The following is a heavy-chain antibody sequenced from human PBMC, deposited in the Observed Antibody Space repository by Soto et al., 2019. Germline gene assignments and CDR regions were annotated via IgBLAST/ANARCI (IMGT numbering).Heavy chain of an antibody. J-gene: IGHJ5*02. Sequence: QVQLQESGPGLVKPSETLSLTCTVSGGSISSYYWSWIRQPPGKGLEWIGYIYYSGSTNYNPSLKGRVTISVDTSKNQFSLKLSSVTAADTAVYYCARVLAAAETINWFDPWGQGTLVTVSS. CDR2: IYYSGST. D-gene: IGHD6-13*01. CDR3: ARVLAAAETINWFDP. V-gene: IGHV4-59*01. CDR1: GGSISSYY.